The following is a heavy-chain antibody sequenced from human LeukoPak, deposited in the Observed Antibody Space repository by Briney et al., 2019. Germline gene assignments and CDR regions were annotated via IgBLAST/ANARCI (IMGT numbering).Heavy chain of an antibody. CDR3: ARDLHDYVAMDV. V-gene: IGHV3-23*01. J-gene: IGHJ6*02. CDR1: GFTFSAYA. Sequence: QSGGSWRLSCEASGFTFSAYAMTWVRQAPGKGLEWVSSIGSDNKPQYSESVKGRFAISRDNSKSMLFLQLNSLRAEDTALYYCARDLHDYVAMDVWGQGGKVTVSS. D-gene: IGHD3-10*02. CDR2: IGSDNKP.